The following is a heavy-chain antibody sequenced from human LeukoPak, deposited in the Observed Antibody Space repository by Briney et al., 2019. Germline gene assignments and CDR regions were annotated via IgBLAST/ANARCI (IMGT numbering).Heavy chain of an antibody. CDR1: GGSFSGYY. Sequence: PSETLSLTCAVYGGSFSGYYWSWIRQPPGKGLEWIGEINHSGSTNYNPSLKSRVTISVDTSKNQFSLKLSSVTAADTAVYYCARGPMTYYYGSGSFHFDYWGQGTLVTVSS. V-gene: IGHV4-34*01. D-gene: IGHD3-10*01. J-gene: IGHJ4*02. CDR2: INHSGST. CDR3: ARGPMTYYYGSGSFHFDY.